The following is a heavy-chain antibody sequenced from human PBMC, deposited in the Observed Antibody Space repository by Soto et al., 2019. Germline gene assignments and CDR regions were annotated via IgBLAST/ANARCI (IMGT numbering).Heavy chain of an antibody. CDR1: GYTFTSYY. CDR2: INPSGGST. Sequence: GASVKVSCKASGYTFTSYYMHWVRQAPGQGLEWMGIINPSGGSTSYAQKFQGRVTMTRDTSTSTVYMELSSLRSEDTAVYYCARTSGIAAAGLYYFDYGGQGTLVTVSS. V-gene: IGHV1-46*01. CDR3: ARTSGIAAAGLYYFDY. D-gene: IGHD6-13*01. J-gene: IGHJ4*02.